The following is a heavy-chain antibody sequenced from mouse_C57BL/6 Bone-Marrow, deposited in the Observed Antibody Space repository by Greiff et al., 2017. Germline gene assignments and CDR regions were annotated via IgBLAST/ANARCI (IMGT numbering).Heavy chain of an antibody. V-gene: IGHV1-72*01. D-gene: IGHD2-4*01. CDR2: IDPNSGGT. Sequence: QVQLQQSGAELVKPGASVKLSCKASGYTFTSYWMHWVKQRPGRGLEWIGRIDPNSGGTKYNEKFKSKATLTVDKPSSTAYMQLSSLTSEDSAVYYCATMITTREDYAMDYWGQGTSVTVSS. J-gene: IGHJ4*01. CDR3: ATMITTREDYAMDY. CDR1: GYTFTSYW.